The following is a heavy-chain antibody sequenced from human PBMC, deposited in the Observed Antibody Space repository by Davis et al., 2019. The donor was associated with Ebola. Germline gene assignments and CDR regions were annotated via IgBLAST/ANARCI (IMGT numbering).Heavy chain of an antibody. CDR1: GYSFITSW. V-gene: IGHV5-51*01. CDR2: IFPGDSDT. Sequence: PGGSLRLSCEVSGYSFITSWIAWVRQMPGRGLEWMGIIFPGDSDTRYGPSFQGQVTISVDKSISTAYLQWRALKASDTAMYYCARHGTDGHMDTWSLDFWGQGTLVTVSS. D-gene: IGHD5-18*01. CDR3: ARHGTDGHMDTWSLDF. J-gene: IGHJ4*02.